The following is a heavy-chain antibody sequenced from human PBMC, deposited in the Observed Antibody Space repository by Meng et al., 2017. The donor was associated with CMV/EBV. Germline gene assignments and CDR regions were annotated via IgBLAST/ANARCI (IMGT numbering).Heavy chain of an antibody. CDR2: INHSGST. CDR3: ARGTPLTYDFWSGYYNYYYYGMDV. Sequence: SQTLSLTCAVYGGSFSGYYWSWIRQPPGKGLEWIGEINHSGSTNYNPSLKSRVTISVDTSKNQFSLKLSSVTAADTAVYYCARGTPLTYDFWSGYYNYYYYGMDVWGQGTTVTVSS. CDR1: GGSFSGYY. J-gene: IGHJ6*02. V-gene: IGHV4-34*01. D-gene: IGHD3-3*01.